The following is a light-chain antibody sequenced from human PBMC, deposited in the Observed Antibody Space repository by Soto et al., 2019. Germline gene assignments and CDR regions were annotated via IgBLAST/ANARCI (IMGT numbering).Light chain of an antibody. Sequence: EIVVTQSPGTLSFSPWERATLSSRASQSVSSSYLAWYQQKPGQAPRLLIYGASSRATGIPDRFSGSGSGTDLTLTISRLEPEDFAVYYCQQYGSPPQTFGQGTKVDIK. CDR2: GAS. V-gene: IGKV3-20*01. CDR3: QQYGSPPQT. CDR1: QSVSSSY. J-gene: IGKJ1*01.